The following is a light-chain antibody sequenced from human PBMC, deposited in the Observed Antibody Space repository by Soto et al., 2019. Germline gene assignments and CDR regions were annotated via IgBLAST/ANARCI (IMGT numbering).Light chain of an antibody. J-gene: IGLJ2*01. CDR3: SSYTTYSTLV. CDR2: EVS. CDR1: SSDVGAYTY. V-gene: IGLV2-14*01. Sequence: QSALTQPASVSGSPGQSITISCTGTSSDVGAYTYVYWYQQQPDKAPRLMIYEVSNRPSGVSSRFSGSKSGNTASLTISGLRAEDEAVYYCSSYTTYSTLVFGGGTKLTVL.